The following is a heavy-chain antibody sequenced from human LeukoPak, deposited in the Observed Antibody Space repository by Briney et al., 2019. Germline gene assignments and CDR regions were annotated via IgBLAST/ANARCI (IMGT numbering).Heavy chain of an antibody. Sequence: KPSETLSLTCGVSGVSITTYYWSSIGQPPPKGLEWMGFFSYSGSTKYNPSLKSRVTMSVDTSKNQFSLKLNSVTAADTAVYYCARMYSGTSYYFDYWGQGTLVTVSS. V-gene: IGHV4-59*01. CDR2: FSYSGST. CDR3: ARMYSGTSYYFDY. CDR1: GVSITTYY. D-gene: IGHD1-26*01. J-gene: IGHJ4*02.